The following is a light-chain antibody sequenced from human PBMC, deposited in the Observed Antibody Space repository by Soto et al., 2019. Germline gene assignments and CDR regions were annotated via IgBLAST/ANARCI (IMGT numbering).Light chain of an antibody. CDR3: GSFTIVSTLV. CDR2: EVS. CDR1: SRDIGIYNY. J-gene: IGLJ3*02. V-gene: IGLV2-14*01. Sequence: QSALTQPASVSGTPGQSITISCTGTSRDIGIYNYVSWYQHHPDKAPKLLLYEVSNRPSGVSDRFSCSKSGNTASLTISGLQPEDEADYYCGSFTIVSTLVFGGGTKLTVL.